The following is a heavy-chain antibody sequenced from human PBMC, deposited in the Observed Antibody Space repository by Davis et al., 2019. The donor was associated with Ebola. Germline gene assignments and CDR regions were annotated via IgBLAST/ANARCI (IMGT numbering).Heavy chain of an antibody. Sequence: ASVKVSCKASGYTFTSYGISWVRQAPGQGLEWMGWISAYNGNTNYAQKLQGRVTMTTDTSTSTAYMEVRSLRSDDTAVYYCARAPGLGCSSTSCYLDFQHWGQGTLVTVSS. J-gene: IGHJ1*01. CDR1: GYTFTSYG. CDR2: ISAYNGNT. D-gene: IGHD2-2*01. CDR3: ARAPGLGCSSTSCYLDFQH. V-gene: IGHV1-18*01.